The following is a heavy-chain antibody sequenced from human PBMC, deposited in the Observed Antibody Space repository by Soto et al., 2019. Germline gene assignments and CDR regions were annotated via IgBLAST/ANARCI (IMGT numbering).Heavy chain of an antibody. CDR3: ARDTALVLGGVYYYYYGMDG. CDR2: ISYDGSNK. D-gene: IGHD5-18*01. Sequence: QVQLVESGGGVVQPGRSLRLSCAASGFTFSSYAMHWVRQAPGKGLEWVAVISYDGSNKYYADSVKGRFTISRDNSKNTLYLQMNSLRGEDTAVYYCARDTALVLGGVYYYYYGMDGWGQGTTVTVSS. J-gene: IGHJ6*02. CDR1: GFTFSSYA. V-gene: IGHV3-30-3*01.